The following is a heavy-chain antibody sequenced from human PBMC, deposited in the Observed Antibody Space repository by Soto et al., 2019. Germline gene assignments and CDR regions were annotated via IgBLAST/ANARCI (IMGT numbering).Heavy chain of an antibody. D-gene: IGHD3-22*01. V-gene: IGHV3-30*18. CDR1: GFTFSSYG. J-gene: IGHJ4*02. Sequence: LRLSCAASGFTFSSYGMHWVRQAPGKGLEWVAVISYDGSNKYYADSVKGRFTISRDNSKNTLYLQMNSLRAEDTAVYYCAKAGGDSSGYSFDYWGQGTLVTVSS. CDR3: AKAGGDSSGYSFDY. CDR2: ISYDGSNK.